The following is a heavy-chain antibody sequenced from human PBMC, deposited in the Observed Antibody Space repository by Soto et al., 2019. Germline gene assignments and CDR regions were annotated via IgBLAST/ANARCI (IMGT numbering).Heavy chain of an antibody. CDR2: IYSGGST. J-gene: IGHJ6*03. V-gene: IGHV3-66*01. D-gene: IGHD3-10*01. CDR1: GFTVSSNY. CDR3: ERDIWRFGELGVHFYNYMDV. Sequence: EVQLVESGGGLVQPGGSLRLSCAASGFTVSSNYMSWVRQAPGKGLEWVAVIYSGGSTYYADSVKGRFTISRDNSKNTLYLQMNSLRAEDTAVYYCERDIWRFGELGVHFYNYMDVWGKGTTVTVSS.